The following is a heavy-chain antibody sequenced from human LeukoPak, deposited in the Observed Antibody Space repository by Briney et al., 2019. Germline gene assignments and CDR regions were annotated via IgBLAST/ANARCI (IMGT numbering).Heavy chain of an antibody. CDR3: AKDLSSVFDALII. Sequence: GGSLRLSCAASGFTFDDYAMHWVRQAPGKGLEWVSLISGVGATTYYAASVKGRFTISRDNKKNVLYLQMNNLGTEDTALFYCAKDLSSVFDALIIWGQGTLVTVSS. D-gene: IGHD3-10*01. V-gene: IGHV3-43*02. CDR1: GFTFDDYA. J-gene: IGHJ3*02. CDR2: ISGVGATT.